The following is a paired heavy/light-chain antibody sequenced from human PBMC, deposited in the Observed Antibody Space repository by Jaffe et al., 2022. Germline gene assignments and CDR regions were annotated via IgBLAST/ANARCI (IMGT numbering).Light chain of an antibody. CDR1: QGISSY. CDR2: AAS. Sequence: DIQLTQSPSFLSASVGDRVTITCRASQGISSYLAWYQQKPGKAPKLLIYAASTLQSGVPSRFSGSGSGTEFTLTISSLQPEDFATYYCQQLNSYPRPFGQGTRLEIK. V-gene: IGKV1-9*01. J-gene: IGKJ5*01. CDR3: QQLNSYPRP.
Heavy chain of an antibody. V-gene: IGHV3-48*01. Sequence: EVQLVESGGGLVQPGGSLRLSCAASGFTFSSYSMNWVRQAPGKGLEWVSYISSSSSTIYYADSVKGRFTISRDNAKNSLYLQMNSLRAEDTAVYYCARDHSSGWYGGWADAFDIWGQGTMVTVSS. CDR3: ARDHSSGWYGGWADAFDI. J-gene: IGHJ3*02. CDR2: ISSSSSTI. CDR1: GFTFSSYS. D-gene: IGHD6-19*01.